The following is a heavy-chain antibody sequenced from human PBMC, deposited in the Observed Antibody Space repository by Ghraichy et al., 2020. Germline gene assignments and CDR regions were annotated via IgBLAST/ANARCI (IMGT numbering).Heavy chain of an antibody. J-gene: IGHJ5*02. CDR1: GGSISSSDYY. CDR3: ARSAPNNWFDP. CDR2: IYYSGDT. V-gene: IGHV4-31*03. Sequence: SCTVSGGSISSSDYYWSWIRQHPGKGLEWIGYIYYSGDTYYNPSLKSRATISVDTSKNQFTLKLTSVTAADTAVYYCARSAPNNWFDPWGQGTLVSVSS.